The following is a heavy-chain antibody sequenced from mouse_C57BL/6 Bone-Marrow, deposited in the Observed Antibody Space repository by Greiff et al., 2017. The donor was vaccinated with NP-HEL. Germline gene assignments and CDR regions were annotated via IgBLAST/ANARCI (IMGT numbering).Heavy chain of an antibody. J-gene: IGHJ4*01. CDR3: ARSYSHSFSDY. CDR2: IYPGDGDT. V-gene: IGHV1-82*01. CDR1: GYAFSSSW. Sequence: VKLMESGPELVKPGASVKISCKASGYAFSSSWMNWVKQRPGKGLEWIGRIYPGDGDTNYNGKFKGKATLTADKSSSTAYMQLSSLTSEDSAVYFCARSYSHSFSDYWGQGTSVTVSS. D-gene: IGHD2-12*01.